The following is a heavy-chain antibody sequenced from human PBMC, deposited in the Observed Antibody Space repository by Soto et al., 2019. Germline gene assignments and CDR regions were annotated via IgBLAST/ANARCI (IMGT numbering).Heavy chain of an antibody. D-gene: IGHD3-3*01. CDR3: ARANYDFWSGYYDYYYYYYMDV. V-gene: IGHV4-59*01. J-gene: IGHJ6*03. CDR1: GGSISSYY. Sequence: SETLSLTCTVSGGSISSYYWSWIRQPPGKGLEWIGYIYYSGSTNYNPSLKSRVTISVDTSKNQFSLKLSSVTAADTAAYYCARANYDFWSGYYDYYYYYYMDVWGKGTTVTVSS. CDR2: IYYSGST.